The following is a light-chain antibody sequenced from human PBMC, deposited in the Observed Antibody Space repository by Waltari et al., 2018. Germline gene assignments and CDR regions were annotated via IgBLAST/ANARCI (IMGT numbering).Light chain of an antibody. CDR2: AAT. J-gene: IGKJ1*01. V-gene: IGKV1-39*01. CDR1: QSIDIY. Sequence: DIQMTQSPSSLSASVGDRVTITCRTSQSIDIYLHWYQQKAGKAPRLLIYAATHLQNWVPSRFSGSWSETDFTLTISSLQPEDFATYYCQQSYSTRWTFGQGTVVELK. CDR3: QQSYSTRWT.